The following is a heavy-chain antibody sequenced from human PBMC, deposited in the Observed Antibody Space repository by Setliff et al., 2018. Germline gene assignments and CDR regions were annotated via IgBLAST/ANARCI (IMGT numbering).Heavy chain of an antibody. Sequence: PSETLSLTCAVYGGSLSGHYWSWIRQPPGMGLEWIGEISRNGSTNYNPSLKSRVTISGDTSKNQFSLQMKSVTAADTAIYYCARYSGDKNPFYFDSWGQGMLVTVSS. D-gene: IGHD2-21*01. CDR1: GGSLSGHY. CDR3: ARYSGDKNPFYFDS. V-gene: IGHV4-34*01. CDR2: ISRNGST. J-gene: IGHJ4*02.